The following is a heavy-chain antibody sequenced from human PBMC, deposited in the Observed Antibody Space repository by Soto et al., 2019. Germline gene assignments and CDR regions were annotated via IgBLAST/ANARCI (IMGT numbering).Heavy chain of an antibody. CDR3: AARNDGSGSLDY. CDR2: IYHSGTT. D-gene: IGHD3-10*01. Sequence: SETLSLTCAVSGDSISSSKWWSWVRQPPGKGLEWIGEIYHSGTTNYNPSLKGRVTISVDKSKNQFSLKLSSVTAADTAVYYCAARNDGSGSLDYWGQGTLVTVSS. CDR1: GDSISSSKW. J-gene: IGHJ4*02. V-gene: IGHV4-4*02.